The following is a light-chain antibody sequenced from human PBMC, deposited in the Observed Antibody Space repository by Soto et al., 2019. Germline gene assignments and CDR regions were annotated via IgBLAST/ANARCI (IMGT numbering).Light chain of an antibody. J-gene: IGLJ1*01. CDR3: YSYTSSSTYV. CDR2: EVI. CDR1: SSDVGGYNR. Sequence: QSVLTQPPSVSGSPGQSVTISCTGTSSDVGGYNRVSWYQQHPGTAPKLVIYEVIHRPSRVPARFSGSKSGNTASLTISGLQAEDEADYYCYSYTSSSTYVFGTGTKLTVL. V-gene: IGLV2-18*02.